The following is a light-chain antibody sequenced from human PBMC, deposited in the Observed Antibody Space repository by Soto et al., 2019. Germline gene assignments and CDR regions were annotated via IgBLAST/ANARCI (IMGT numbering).Light chain of an antibody. V-gene: IGKV3-11*01. J-gene: IGKJ5*01. CDR2: DAS. CDR1: QSVSNNY. CDR3: QQRSNWPT. Sequence: IALTQSPGTLSLSPGERATLSCRASQSVSNNYLAWYQQKPGQAPRLLIYDASNRATGIPARFSGSGSGTDFTLTISSLEPEDFAVYYCQQRSNWPTFGQGTRLEIK.